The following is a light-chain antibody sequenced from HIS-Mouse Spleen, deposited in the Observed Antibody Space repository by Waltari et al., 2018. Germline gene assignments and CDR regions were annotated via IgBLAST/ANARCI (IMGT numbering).Light chain of an antibody. V-gene: IGLV3-10*01. J-gene: IGLJ2*01. CDR3: YSTDSSGNHRV. CDR1: ALPNTY. CDR2: EDS. Sequence: SYELTQPPSVSVSPGQTARITCSGDALPNTYAYWYQQKSGQAPVLVIYEDSKLPSGIPERFSGSSSGTMATLTISGAQVEDEADYYCYSTDSSGNHRVFGGGTKLTVL.